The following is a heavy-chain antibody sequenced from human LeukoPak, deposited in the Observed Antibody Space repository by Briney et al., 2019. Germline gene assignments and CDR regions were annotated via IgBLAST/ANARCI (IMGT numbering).Heavy chain of an antibody. Sequence: PSETLSLTCAVYGGSFSGYYWSWIRQPPGKGLEWVSVIYSGGHTYYVDSVKGRFTISRDNSKNTLYLQMNSLRAEDTAAYYCARWVGDYFFDYWGQGTLVTVSS. CDR2: IYSGGHT. J-gene: IGHJ4*02. V-gene: IGHV3-53*01. D-gene: IGHD3-10*01. CDR3: ARWVGDYFFDY. CDR1: GGSFSGYY.